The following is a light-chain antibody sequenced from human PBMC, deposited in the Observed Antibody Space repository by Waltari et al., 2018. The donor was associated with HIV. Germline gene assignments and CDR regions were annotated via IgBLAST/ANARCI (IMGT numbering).Light chain of an antibody. J-gene: IGLJ3*02. CDR3: AAWDDGVNGWV. Sequence: QSVLTQSPSASGTPGQRVTISCSGSSSNIAANTVSWYQQFSGTAPKLLIHSNNQRPPGVTDRLSGTKSCTAASLAISWLQSEDEADYYCAAWDDGVNGWVFGGGTKLTVL. CDR2: SNN. V-gene: IGLV1-44*01. CDR1: SSNIAANT.